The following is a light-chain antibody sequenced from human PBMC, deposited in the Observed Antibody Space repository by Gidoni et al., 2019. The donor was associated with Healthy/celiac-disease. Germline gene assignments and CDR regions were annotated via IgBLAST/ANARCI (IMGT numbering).Light chain of an antibody. V-gene: IGLV3-25*03. CDR1: ALPKQY. CDR3: QSADSSGTYVV. J-gene: IGLJ2*01. Sequence: YELTQPPSVSVSPGQTARITCSGDALPKQYAYWYQQKPGQAPVLVIYKDSERPSGIPERFSGSSSGTTVTLTISGVQAEDEADYYCQSADSSGTYVVFGGGTKLTVL. CDR2: KDS.